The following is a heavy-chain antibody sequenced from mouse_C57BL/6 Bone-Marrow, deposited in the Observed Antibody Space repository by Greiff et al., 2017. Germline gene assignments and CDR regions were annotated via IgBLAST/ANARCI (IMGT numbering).Heavy chain of an antibody. Sequence: EVQRVESVAELVRPGASVKLSCTASGFNIKNTYMHWVKQRPEQGLEWIGRIDPANGNTKYAPKFQGKATITAYTYSHTAYLQLSSLTSEDTAIYYCALLHYYAMDYWGQGTSVTVSS. V-gene: IGHV14-3*01. CDR2: IDPANGNT. CDR1: GFNIKNTY. J-gene: IGHJ4*01. CDR3: ALLHYYAMDY. D-gene: IGHD1-1*01.